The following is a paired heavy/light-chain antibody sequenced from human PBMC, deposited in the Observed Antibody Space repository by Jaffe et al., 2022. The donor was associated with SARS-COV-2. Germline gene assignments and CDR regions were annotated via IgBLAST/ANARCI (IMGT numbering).Heavy chain of an antibody. Sequence: EVQLMESGGGVVQPGGSLRLSCAASGFTFSWFWMSWVRQAPGKGLEWVASIKPDGSEKYYVESVKGRLIISRDNANNEMYLQMNSLRAEDTAVYYCATEDKSAFESWGQGTLVTVSP. CDR2: IKPDGSEK. J-gene: IGHJ4*02. V-gene: IGHV3-7*03. CDR1: GFTFSWFW. CDR3: ATEDKSAFES.
Light chain of an antibody. J-gene: IGLJ1*01. CDR3: GSWDRKV. CDR2: ENN. Sequence: QSVLMQPPSVSAAPGQTVTISCSGSSSSIGNNYVSWYQLLPGAAPKLLIYENNKRPSGVPDRFSASKSGTSATLGITGLQTGDEADYYCGSWDRKVLGTGTKVTVL. V-gene: IGLV1-51*02. CDR1: SSSIGNNY.